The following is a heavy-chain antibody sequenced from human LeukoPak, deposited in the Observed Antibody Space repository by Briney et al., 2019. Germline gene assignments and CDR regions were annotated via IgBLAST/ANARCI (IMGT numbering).Heavy chain of an antibody. CDR3: ASSTVVTPYYYYYYGMDV. J-gene: IGHJ6*02. CDR2: INAGNGNT. CDR1: GYTFTDYA. D-gene: IGHD4-23*01. Sequence: GASVKVSCKASGYTFTDYAIHWVRQAPGQSLEWMGWINAGNGNTKYSQKFQGRVTITRDTSASTAYMELSSLRSEDTAVYYCASSTVVTPYYYYYYGMDVWGQGTTVTVSS. V-gene: IGHV1-3*01.